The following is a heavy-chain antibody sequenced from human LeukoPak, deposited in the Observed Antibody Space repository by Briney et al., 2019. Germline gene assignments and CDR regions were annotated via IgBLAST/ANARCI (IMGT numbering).Heavy chain of an antibody. CDR2: ISYDGSNK. D-gene: IGHD4-11*01. J-gene: IGHJ4*02. CDR1: GFTFSSYA. V-gene: IGHV3-30-3*01. Sequence: GGSLRLSCAASGFTFSSYAMHWVRQAPGKGLEWVAVISYDGSNKYYADSVKGRFTISRDNSKNTLYLQMNSLRAEDTAVYYCARVYDYSNSFDYWGQGTLVTVSS. CDR3: ARVYDYSNSFDY.